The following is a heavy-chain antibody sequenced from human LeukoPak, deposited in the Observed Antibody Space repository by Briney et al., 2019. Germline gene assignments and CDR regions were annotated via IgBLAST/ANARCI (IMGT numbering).Heavy chain of an antibody. V-gene: IGHV3-53*01. CDR1: GFTVSSNY. CDR2: IYSGGST. CDR3: ARHPPPGHDFWRSWFDP. J-gene: IGHJ5*02. D-gene: IGHD3-3*01. Sequence: GGSLRLSCAASGFTVSSNYMSWVRQAPGKGLEWVSVIYSGGSTYYADSVKGRFTISRDNSKNTLYLQMNSLRAEDTAVYYCARHPPPGHDFWRSWFDPWGQGTLVTVSS.